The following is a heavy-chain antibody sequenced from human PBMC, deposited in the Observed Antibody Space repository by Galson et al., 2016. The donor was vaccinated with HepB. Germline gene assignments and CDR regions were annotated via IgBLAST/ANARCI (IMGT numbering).Heavy chain of an antibody. J-gene: IGHJ6*02. CDR2: VYHVGST. CDR3: ASRKNSYAIHYYYGMDV. D-gene: IGHD2-8*01. CDR1: GDSITSNNW. Sequence: SETLSLTCAVSGDSITSNNWWPWVRQTPGKGLEWIGEVYHVGSTNYNPSLKSRVSISIDKSKTQFSLNLTSVTAADTAVYYCASRKNSYAIHYYYGMDVWGRGTTVTVSS. V-gene: IGHV4-4*02.